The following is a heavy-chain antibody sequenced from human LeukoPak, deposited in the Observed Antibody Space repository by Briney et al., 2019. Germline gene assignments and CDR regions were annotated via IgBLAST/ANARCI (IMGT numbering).Heavy chain of an antibody. V-gene: IGHV3-9*01. D-gene: IGHD3-3*01. J-gene: IGHJ6*02. CDR1: GFTFSNYA. CDR2: ISWQSRTR. CDR3: VKDRDFWSGLDV. Sequence: GGSLRLSCAASGFTFSNYAMSWVRQAPVKGLEWVSGISWQSRTRKYADSVRGRFTISRDNAKNSLYLQMNSLKLEDTALYYCVKDRDFWSGLDVWGQGTMVTVS.